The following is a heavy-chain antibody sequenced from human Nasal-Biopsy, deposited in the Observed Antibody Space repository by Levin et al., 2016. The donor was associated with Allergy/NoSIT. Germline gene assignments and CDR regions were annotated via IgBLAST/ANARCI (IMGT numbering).Heavy chain of an antibody. J-gene: IGHJ4*02. CDR3: TTDCGPIPHYDTSGCFHS. CDR1: GFTFSDYA. D-gene: IGHD3-22*01. CDR2: ISVSGDSI. Sequence: GGSLRLSCAASGFTFSDYAMSWVRQAPGKGLEWVSAISVSGDSINYADSVKGRFTISRDNSKSTLSLQMNSLKTEDTAMYYCTTDCGPIPHYDTSGCFHSWGQGTLVTVSS. V-gene: IGHV3-23*01.